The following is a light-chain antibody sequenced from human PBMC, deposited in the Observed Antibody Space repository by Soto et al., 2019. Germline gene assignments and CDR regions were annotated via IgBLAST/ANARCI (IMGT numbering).Light chain of an antibody. V-gene: IGKV2-30*02. CDR1: QSLIHSDGITY. CDR2: EVS. J-gene: IGKJ1*01. Sequence: DVVMTQSPLSLPVTLGQPASISCRSSQSLIHSDGITYLSWFHQRPGRSPRRLIYEVSDRDSGGPDRFSGSGSGADFTLKISRVEAEDVGVYYCMQGTHWPWTFGQGTEVEIK. CDR3: MQGTHWPWT.